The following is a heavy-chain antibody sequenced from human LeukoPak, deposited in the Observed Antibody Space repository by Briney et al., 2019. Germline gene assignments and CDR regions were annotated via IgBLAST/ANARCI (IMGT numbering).Heavy chain of an antibody. CDR2: ISGSGLTT. Sequence: PGGSLRLSCAASGFTFSSYAMSWVRQAPGKGLEWVSPISGSGLTTYYADSVKGRFTISRDNSKGTLYLQMNSLRAEDTALYYCAESIDGSGTYSPSDAFDIWGQGTMVTVSS. V-gene: IGHV3-23*01. D-gene: IGHD3-10*01. CDR1: GFTFSSYA. J-gene: IGHJ3*02. CDR3: AESIDGSGTYSPSDAFDI.